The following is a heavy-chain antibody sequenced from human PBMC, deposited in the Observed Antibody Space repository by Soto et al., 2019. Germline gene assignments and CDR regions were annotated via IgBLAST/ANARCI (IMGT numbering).Heavy chain of an antibody. Sequence: ASVKVSCKASAYTFTDYYIHWVRQAPGQGLEWMGFVNPRTGGTNYAQNFQGRVTMTRDTSLSTAYMELSSLKSDDTALYYCARDQEPTVPFAYWGQGTLVTVSS. V-gene: IGHV1-2*02. CDR1: AYTFTDYY. J-gene: IGHJ4*02. CDR2: VNPRTGGT. CDR3: ARDQEPTVPFAY.